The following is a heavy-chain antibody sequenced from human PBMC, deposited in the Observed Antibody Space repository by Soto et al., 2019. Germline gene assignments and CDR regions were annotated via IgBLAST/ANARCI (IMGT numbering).Heavy chain of an antibody. D-gene: IGHD3-22*01. CDR2: MNPNSGNT. CDR1: GYTFTSYD. CDR3: ARDATYDSSGYTDY. Sequence: ASVKVSCKASGYTFTSYDINWVLQATGQGLEWMGWMNPNSGNTGYAQKFQGRVTMTRNTSISTAYMELSSLRSEDTAVYYCARDATYDSSGYTDYWGQGTLVTVSS. J-gene: IGHJ4*02. V-gene: IGHV1-8*01.